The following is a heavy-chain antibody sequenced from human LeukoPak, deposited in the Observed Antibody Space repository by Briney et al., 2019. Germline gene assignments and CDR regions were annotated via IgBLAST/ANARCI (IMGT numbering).Heavy chain of an antibody. CDR1: GFTFSNAS. J-gene: IGHJ4*02. V-gene: IGHV3-15*01. D-gene: IGHD3-3*01. CDR2: IQSKTAGGTT. Sequence: GRSLRLSCAASGFTFSNASMSWVRQAPGKGLEWVGRIQSKTAGGTTDYAAPVKGRLTISRDDSKNTLYLQMNCLKTEGTAVYYCTTEPARITIFGVVPADFDYWGQGTLVTVSS. CDR3: TTEPARITIFGVVPADFDY.